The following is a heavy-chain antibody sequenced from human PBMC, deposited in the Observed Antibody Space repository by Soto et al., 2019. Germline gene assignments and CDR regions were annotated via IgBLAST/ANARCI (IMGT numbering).Heavy chain of an antibody. CDR3: AKGRYDFWSPYYFDS. CDR1: GLNFDDFA. J-gene: IGHJ4*02. V-gene: IGHV3-9*01. Sequence: GGSLRLSCVGTGLNFDDFAMHWVRQAPGKGLEWVSGITWNSRVLAYADSVKGRFTISRDNARNSLYLQMDSLRDEDTALYYCAKGRYDFWSPYYFDSWGQGTLVTV. CDR2: ITWNSRVL. D-gene: IGHD3-3*01.